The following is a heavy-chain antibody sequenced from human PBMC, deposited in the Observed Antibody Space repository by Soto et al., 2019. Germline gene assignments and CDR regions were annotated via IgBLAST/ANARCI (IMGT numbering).Heavy chain of an antibody. CDR2: LKSNGGST. Sequence: VPLVESGGGLVQPGGSLRLSCAASGFTFSSYAMHWVRQAPGKGLEYVSALKSNGGSTYYANSVKGRFTISRDNSKNTLYLQMGSLRAEDMAVYYCARGLAYFDYWGQGTLVTVSS. CDR3: ARGLAYFDY. J-gene: IGHJ4*02. CDR1: GFTFSSYA. V-gene: IGHV3-64*01.